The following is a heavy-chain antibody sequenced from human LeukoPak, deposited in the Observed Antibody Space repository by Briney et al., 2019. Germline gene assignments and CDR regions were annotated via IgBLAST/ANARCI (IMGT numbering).Heavy chain of an antibody. CDR3: AKDGHYYNSDGYPLAH. D-gene: IGHD3-22*01. Sequence: GGSLRLSCAASGFTFTSYAMNWVRQAPGKELEWVSGIRPSGDSTFYADPVKGRFTISRDNSKNTIYLQMNGLRAEDTAIYYCAKDGHYYNSDGYPLAHWGQGTLVAVSS. CDR1: GFTFTSYA. J-gene: IGHJ5*02. CDR2: IRPSGDST. V-gene: IGHV3-23*01.